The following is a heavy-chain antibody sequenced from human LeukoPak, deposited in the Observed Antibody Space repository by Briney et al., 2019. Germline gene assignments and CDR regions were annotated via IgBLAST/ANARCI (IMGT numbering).Heavy chain of an antibody. J-gene: IGHJ6*02. CDR3: ARATYSSGWWDYYYYGMDV. V-gene: IGHV3-7*01. CDR2: IKQDGSEK. Sequence: GGSLRLSCAASGFTFSSYWMSWVRQAPGKGLEWVANIKQDGSEKYYVDSVKGRFTISRDNAKNSLYLQMNSLRAEDTAVYYCARATYSSGWWDYYYYGMDVWGQGTTVTVSS. CDR1: GFTFSSYW. D-gene: IGHD6-19*01.